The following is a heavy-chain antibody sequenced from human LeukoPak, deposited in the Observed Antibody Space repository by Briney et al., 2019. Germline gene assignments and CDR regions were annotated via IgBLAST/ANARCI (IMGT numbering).Heavy chain of an antibody. CDR3: AGTEYYDILTGYQYFDY. Sequence: SQTLSLTCTVSGGSISSGSYYWSWIRQPAGKGLEWIGRIYTSGSTNYNPSLKSRVTISVDTSKNQFSLKLSSVTAADTAVYYCAGTEYYDILTGYQYFDYWGQGTLVTVSS. J-gene: IGHJ4*02. CDR1: GGSISSGSYY. V-gene: IGHV4-61*02. D-gene: IGHD3-9*01. CDR2: IYTSGST.